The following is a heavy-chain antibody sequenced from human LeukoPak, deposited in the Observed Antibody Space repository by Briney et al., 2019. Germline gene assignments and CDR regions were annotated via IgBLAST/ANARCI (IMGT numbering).Heavy chain of an antibody. D-gene: IGHD6-13*01. CDR1: GYTLTSYA. J-gene: IGHJ6*03. CDR2: INTNTGNP. CDR3: ARPYSSSWYRRDYYYMDV. V-gene: IGHV7-4-1*02. Sequence: ASVKVSCKASGYTLTSYAMNWVRQAPGQGLEWMGWINTNTGNPTYAQGFTGRFVFSLDTSVSTAYLQISSLKAEDTAVYYCARPYSSSWYRRDYYYMDVWGKGTTVTVSS.